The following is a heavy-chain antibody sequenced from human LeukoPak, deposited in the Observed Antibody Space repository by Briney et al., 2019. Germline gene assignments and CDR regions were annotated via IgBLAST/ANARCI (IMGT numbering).Heavy chain of an antibody. Sequence: ASVKVSCKASGYPSSDYGFTWVRQAPGQRLEWMGWISDYNGNTDYAQKFQDRVTLTIDTSTSTAYLDLRSLRSDDTAVYYCATVKRAVSDTWLDLWGQGTLVTVSS. D-gene: IGHD6-19*01. CDR1: GYPSSDYG. V-gene: IGHV1-18*01. CDR2: ISDYNGNT. CDR3: ATVKRAVSDTWLDL. J-gene: IGHJ5*02.